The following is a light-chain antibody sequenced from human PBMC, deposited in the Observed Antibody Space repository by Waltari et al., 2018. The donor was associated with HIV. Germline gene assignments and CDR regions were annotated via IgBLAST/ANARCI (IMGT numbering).Light chain of an antibody. CDR2: GAS. CDR3: QQYGSSVT. CDR1: QSVSSSS. Sequence: EIVLTQSPGTLSLSPVERVTLSCRASQSVSSSSLVWYQQKPGQAPRLLIYGASSRATGIPDRFSGSGSGTDFTLTISRLDPEDFAVYYCQQYGSSVTFGQGTRLEIK. V-gene: IGKV3-20*01. J-gene: IGKJ5*01.